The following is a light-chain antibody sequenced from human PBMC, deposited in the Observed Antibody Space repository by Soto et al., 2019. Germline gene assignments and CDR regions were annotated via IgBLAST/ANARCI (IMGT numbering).Light chain of an antibody. CDR3: QQYCSSPET. J-gene: IGKJ1*01. V-gene: IGKV3-20*01. CDR1: QSVSNNY. Sequence: EIVLTQSPGTLSLSPGERATLSCTASQSVSNNYLAWYQQKPGQAPRLLISGASNRATGIPDRCCGSGSWTYFTPTISSLEPEDFAAYYCQQYCSSPETFGQGTKVDIK. CDR2: GAS.